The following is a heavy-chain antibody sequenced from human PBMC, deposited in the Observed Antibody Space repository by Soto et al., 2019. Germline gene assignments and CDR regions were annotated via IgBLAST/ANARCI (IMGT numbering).Heavy chain of an antibody. D-gene: IGHD6-13*01. V-gene: IGHV3-64D*08. CDR2: ISSNGGST. J-gene: IGHJ3*02. Sequence: GGSLRLSCSASGFTFSSYAMHWVRQAPGKGLEYVSAISSNGGSTYYADSVKGRFTISRDNSKNTLYLQMSSLRAEDTAVYYCVNTVRVYSSSWYDAFDIWGQGTMVTVSS. CDR1: GFTFSSYA. CDR3: VNTVRVYSSSWYDAFDI.